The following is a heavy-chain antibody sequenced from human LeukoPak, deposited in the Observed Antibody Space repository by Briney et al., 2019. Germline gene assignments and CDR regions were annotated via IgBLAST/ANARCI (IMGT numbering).Heavy chain of an antibody. J-gene: IGHJ3*02. CDR1: GYSFTSYW. V-gene: IGHV5-51*01. Sequence: GESLQISCKGSGYSFTSYWIGWGRQMPGKGLEWMGIIYPGSSDTRYSPSFQGQVTISDARSISTAYLQWSSLKASDTAMYYCARPKGYCSGGSCYPISGAFDSWGQGTMVTVSS. CDR3: ARPKGYCSGGSCYPISGAFDS. CDR2: IYPGSSDT. D-gene: IGHD2-15*01.